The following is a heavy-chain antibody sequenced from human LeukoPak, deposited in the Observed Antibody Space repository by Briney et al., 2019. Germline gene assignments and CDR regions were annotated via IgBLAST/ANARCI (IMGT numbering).Heavy chain of an antibody. J-gene: IGHJ6*02. Sequence: GASVKVSCKASGYAFTTFGISWVRQAPGQGLEWMGWISAYNGNTNYAQKLQGRVTMTTDTSTSTAYMELRSLRSDDTAVYYCARVRGVAATPGYYGMDVWGQGTTVTVSS. CDR3: ARVRGVAATPGYYGMDV. CDR2: ISAYNGNT. V-gene: IGHV1-18*01. D-gene: IGHD2-15*01. CDR1: GYAFTTFG.